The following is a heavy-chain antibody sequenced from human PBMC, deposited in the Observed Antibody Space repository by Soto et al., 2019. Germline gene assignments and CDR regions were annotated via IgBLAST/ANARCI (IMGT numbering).Heavy chain of an antibody. J-gene: IGHJ4*02. D-gene: IGHD2-15*01. V-gene: IGHV4-34*01. Sequence: SETLSLTCAVYGGSFSGYYWSWIRQPPGKGLEWIGEINHSGSTNYNPSLKSRVTISVDTSKNQFSLKLSSVTAADTAVYYCARELNCSGGSCPEPIFYYWGQGTLVTVSS. CDR2: INHSGST. CDR1: GGSFSGYY. CDR3: ARELNCSGGSCPEPIFYY.